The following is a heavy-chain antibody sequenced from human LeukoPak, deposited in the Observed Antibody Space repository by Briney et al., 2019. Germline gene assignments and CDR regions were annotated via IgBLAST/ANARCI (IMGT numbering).Heavy chain of an antibody. CDR3: GRDPNGDYFGAFEF. V-gene: IGHV3-23*01. CDR2: INAGGGET. J-gene: IGHJ3*01. CDR1: EFTFSTYA. Sequence: PGGSLRLSCAASEFTFSTYAMTWVRQAAEKGLEWVSIINAGGGETYYADSVKGRFTISRDNSKNTLYLQMNSLRVEDTAVYYCGRDPNGDYFGAFEFWGQETLVTVSA. D-gene: IGHD4-17*01.